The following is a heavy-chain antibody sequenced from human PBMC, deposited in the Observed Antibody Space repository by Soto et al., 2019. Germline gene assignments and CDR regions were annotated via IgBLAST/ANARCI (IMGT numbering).Heavy chain of an antibody. Sequence: SETLSLTRIVSWGSVGSGANNWRWIRQPPGNALEWIGYIKYSRDTNYNSSLKSRVTISVDMSRNRFSLKLTSVTAADTAFYYCARHDYSDRAFELWGQGTMVTVSS. CDR3: ARHDYSDRAFEL. V-gene: IGHV4-61*08. J-gene: IGHJ3*01. CDR2: IKYSRDT. D-gene: IGHD3-22*01. CDR1: WGSVGSGANN.